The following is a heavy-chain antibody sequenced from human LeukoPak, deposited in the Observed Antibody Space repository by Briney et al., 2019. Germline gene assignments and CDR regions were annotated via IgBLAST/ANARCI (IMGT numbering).Heavy chain of an antibody. J-gene: IGHJ6*03. D-gene: IGHD2-8*01. CDR3: ARGPNHYYYMDF. Sequence: ASVKVSCKASGYSFTGYYIHWVRQAPAQGLEWMGWINPDGGVTKSAQKFQGRVTMTRDKSINTVYMELSGLTSDDTALYYCARGPNHYYYMDFWGTGTTVSVSS. CDR2: INPDGGVT. V-gene: IGHV1-2*02. CDR1: GYSFTGYY.